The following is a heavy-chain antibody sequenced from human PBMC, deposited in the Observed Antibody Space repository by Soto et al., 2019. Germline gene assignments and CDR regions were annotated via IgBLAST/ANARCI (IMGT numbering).Heavy chain of an antibody. CDR1: GGTFSSYA. CDR2: IIPIFGTA. J-gene: IGHJ6*02. D-gene: IGHD1-26*01. CDR3: AILLSELLRVYGMDV. V-gene: IGHV1-69*13. Sequence: GASVKVSCKASGGTFSSYAISWVRQAPGQGLEWMGGIIPIFGTANYAQKFQGRVTITADESTSTAYMELSSLRSEDTAVYYCAILLSELLRVYGMDVWGQGTTVIVSS.